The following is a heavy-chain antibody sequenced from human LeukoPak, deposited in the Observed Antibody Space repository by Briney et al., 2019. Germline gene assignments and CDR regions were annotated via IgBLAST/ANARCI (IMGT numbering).Heavy chain of an antibody. D-gene: IGHD6-19*01. CDR2: VYYSGNT. CDR1: GGSISSYY. J-gene: IGHJ5*02. CDR3: ARHEHKAVAGDT. Sequence: SETLSLTCTVSGGSISSYYWSWIRQPPGKGLEWVGSVYYSGNTFYSPSLKSRVTISVDTSKNHFSLRLISVTAADTAVYYCARHEHKAVAGDTWGQGTLVTVSS. V-gene: IGHV4-59*05.